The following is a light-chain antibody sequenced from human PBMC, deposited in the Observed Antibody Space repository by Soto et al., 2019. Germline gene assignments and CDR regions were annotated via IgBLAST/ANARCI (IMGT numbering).Light chain of an antibody. CDR3: RQYNNWPFT. J-gene: IGKJ3*01. Sequence: EIVMTQSPATLSVSPGERATLSCRASQSVSSNLAWYQQKPGQAPRLLIYGASTRATGIPARFSGSGSGTQFTLTISSLQSEDCSVYYWRQYNNWPFTFGPGTKVDIK. CDR1: QSVSSN. CDR2: GAS. V-gene: IGKV3-15*01.